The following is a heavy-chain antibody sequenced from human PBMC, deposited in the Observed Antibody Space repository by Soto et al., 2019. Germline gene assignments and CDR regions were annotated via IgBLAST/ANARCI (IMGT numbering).Heavy chain of an antibody. D-gene: IGHD1-1*01. CDR3: ERGNGYGDL. CDR1: GFSFSDYS. CDR2: MSIGGAKT. Sequence: EVQVFESGGGLVQPGRSLRLSCAASGFSFSDYSMAWVRQPPEKGLEWVSGMSIGGAKTVYIDSVKGRFIVSRDSSMDTVYFQMNRLRVEDTAVYYWERGNGYGDLWGQGALVTVSS. V-gene: IGHV3-23*01. J-gene: IGHJ4*02.